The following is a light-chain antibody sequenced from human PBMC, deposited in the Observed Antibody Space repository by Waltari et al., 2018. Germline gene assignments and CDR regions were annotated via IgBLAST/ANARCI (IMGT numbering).Light chain of an antibody. J-gene: IGLJ3*02. Sequence: QTVVTQEPSFSVSPGGTVTLTCGLSSDSVSVSHYPSWYQQTPGQPPRVLIYSTNTRSSGVPDRFSGSILGNKAALTITGAQADDEAAYYCVLYMSRDILFGGGTKLTVL. CDR1: SDSVSVSHY. CDR3: VLYMSRDIL. CDR2: STN. V-gene: IGLV8-61*01.